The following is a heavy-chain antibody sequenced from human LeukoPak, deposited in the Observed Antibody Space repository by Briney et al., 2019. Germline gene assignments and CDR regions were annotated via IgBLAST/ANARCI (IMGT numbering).Heavy chain of an antibody. Sequence: ASVKVSCKASGYTFTGYYIHWVRQAPGQGLEWMGWINPNTGGTNYAQKFQGRVTMTRDTSISTAYMELSRLRSDDTAVYYCARGTGYYGSGSFDYWGQGTLVTVSS. CDR3: ARGTGYYGSGSFDY. J-gene: IGHJ4*02. CDR1: GYTFTGYY. CDR2: INPNTGGT. D-gene: IGHD3-10*01. V-gene: IGHV1-2*02.